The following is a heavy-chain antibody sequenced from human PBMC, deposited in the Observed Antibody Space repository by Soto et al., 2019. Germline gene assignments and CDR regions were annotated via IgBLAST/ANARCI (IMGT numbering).Heavy chain of an antibody. V-gene: IGHV3-30-3*01. D-gene: IGHD2-8*01. CDR3: ARSAGYCTNGVCYADWFDP. CDR2: ISYDGSNK. CDR1: GFTFSSYA. J-gene: IGHJ5*02. Sequence: ESGGGVVQPGRSLRLSCAASGFTFSSYAMHWVRQAPGKGLEWVAVISYDGSNKYYADSVKGRFTISRDNSKNTLYLQMNSLRAEDTAVYYCARSAGYCTNGVCYADWFDPWGQGTLVTVSS.